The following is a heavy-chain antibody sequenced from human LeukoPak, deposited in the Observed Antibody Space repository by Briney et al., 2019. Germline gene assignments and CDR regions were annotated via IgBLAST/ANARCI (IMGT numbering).Heavy chain of an antibody. V-gene: IGHV4-39*01. CDR1: GGSSSGYY. Sequence: SETLSLTRAVYGGSSSGYYWGWIRQPPGKGLEWIGSIYYSGSTYYNPSLKSRVTISVDTSKNQFSLKLSSVTAADTAVYYCARLSLKGDSSSSWGQGTLVTVSS. D-gene: IGHD6-6*01. CDR3: ARLSLKGDSSSS. J-gene: IGHJ5*02. CDR2: IYYSGST.